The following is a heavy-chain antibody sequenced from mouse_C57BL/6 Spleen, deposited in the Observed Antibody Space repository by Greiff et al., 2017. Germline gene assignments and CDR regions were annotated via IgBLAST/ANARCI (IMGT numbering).Heavy chain of an antibody. CDR1: GYTFTGYW. J-gene: IGHJ2*01. CDR2: NLPGSGNT. Sequence: VQLQQSGAELMKPGASVKLSCKATGYTFTGYWIEWVKQRPGHGLEWIGENLPGSGNTNYNEKFKGKATFTADTSSNTTYMQLSSLTTEDSAIYYCASRTGTYYWGQGTTLTVSS. CDR3: ASRTGTYY. V-gene: IGHV1-9*01. D-gene: IGHD4-1*01.